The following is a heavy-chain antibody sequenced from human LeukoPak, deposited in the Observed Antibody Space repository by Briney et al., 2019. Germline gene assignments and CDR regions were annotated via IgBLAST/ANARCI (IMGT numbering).Heavy chain of an antibody. CDR3: ATQSPHCTNGACYRHYYGMDV. V-gene: IGHV3-53*04. CDR2: IYSGGST. Sequence: GGSLRLSCAASGFTVSSNYMSWVRQAPGKGLEWVSVIYSGGSTYYADSVKGRFTISRHNSKNTLYLQMNSLRAEDTAVYYCATQSPHCTNGACYRHYYGMDVWGQGTTVTVSS. D-gene: IGHD2-8*01. CDR1: GFTVSSNY. J-gene: IGHJ6*02.